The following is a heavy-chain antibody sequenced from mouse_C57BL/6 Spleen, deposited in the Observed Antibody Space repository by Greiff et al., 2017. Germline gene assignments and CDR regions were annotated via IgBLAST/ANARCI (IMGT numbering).Heavy chain of an antibody. CDR1: GYSFTDYN. CDR2: INPNNGTT. V-gene: IGHV1-39*01. CDR3: ARFHLDWYFDV. Sequence: EVQLQQSGPELVKPGASVKISCKASGYSFTDYNMNRVKQSNGTSFEWIGVINPNNGTTSYNQKFKGKATLTVDQSSSPAYMQLNSLTSEDSAVYYCARFHLDWYFDVWGTGTTVTVSS. J-gene: IGHJ1*03.